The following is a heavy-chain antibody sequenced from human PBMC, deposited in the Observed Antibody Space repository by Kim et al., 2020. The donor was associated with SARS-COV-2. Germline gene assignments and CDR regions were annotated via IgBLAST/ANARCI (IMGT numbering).Heavy chain of an antibody. Sequence: GDSISYAQKFQCRVTMTRDTSTSTVFLELSSLRSEDTAVYYCATEYSDLGYWGQGTLVTVSS. D-gene: IGHD3-16*01. J-gene: IGHJ4*02. CDR3: ATEYSDLGY. CDR2: GDSI. V-gene: IGHV1-46*01.